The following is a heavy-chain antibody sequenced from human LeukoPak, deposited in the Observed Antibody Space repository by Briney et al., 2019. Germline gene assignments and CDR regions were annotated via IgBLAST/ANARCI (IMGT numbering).Heavy chain of an antibody. V-gene: IGHV1-46*01. Sequence: ASVKVSCKSSGYTFTSYYMHWVRQAPGEGLEWKGIINPSGGSTSYAQKFQGRVTMTRDMSTSTVYMDLSSLRSEDTAVYYCARVAAEVVGVPGAIGFGWLRRDYYYMDVWGKGTTVTVSS. J-gene: IGHJ6*03. CDR1: GYTFTSYY. D-gene: IGHD2-2*02. CDR2: INPSGGST. CDR3: ARVAAEVVGVPGAIGFGWLRRDYYYMDV.